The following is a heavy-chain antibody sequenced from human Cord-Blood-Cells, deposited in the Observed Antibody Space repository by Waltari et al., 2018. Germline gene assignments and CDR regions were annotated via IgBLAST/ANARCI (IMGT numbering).Heavy chain of an antibody. J-gene: IGHJ5*02. Sequence: QVQLVQSGAEVKKPGSSVKVSCKASGGTFSSYAISWVRQAPGQGLEWMGRIIPILGIANYAQKCQGRVTITADKSTSTAYMELSSLRSEDTAVYYCASIYCSSTSCWINPWGQGTLVTVSS. CDR2: IIPILGIA. CDR3: ASIYCSSTSCWINP. V-gene: IGHV1-69*09. CDR1: GGTFSSYA. D-gene: IGHD2-2*01.